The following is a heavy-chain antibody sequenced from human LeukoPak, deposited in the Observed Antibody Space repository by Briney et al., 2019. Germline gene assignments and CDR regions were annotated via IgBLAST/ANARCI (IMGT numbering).Heavy chain of an antibody. V-gene: IGHV1-69*13. CDR1: GGTFSSYA. J-gene: IGHJ6*04. D-gene: IGHD3-9*01. CDR2: IIPIFGTA. Sequence: ASVKVSCTASGGTFSSYAISWVRQAPGQGLEWMGGIIPIFGTANYAQKFQGRVTITADESTSTAYMELSSLRSEDTAVYYCASDILTGNYYYYGMDVWGKGTTVTGSS. CDR3: ASDILTGNYYYYGMDV.